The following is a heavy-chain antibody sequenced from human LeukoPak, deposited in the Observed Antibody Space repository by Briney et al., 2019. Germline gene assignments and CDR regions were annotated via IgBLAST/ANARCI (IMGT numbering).Heavy chain of an antibody. D-gene: IGHD3-3*01. CDR1: GGSLSSGGYY. CDR2: IYYSGST. J-gene: IGHJ4*02. Sequence: SETLSLTCTVSGGSLSSGGYYWSWIRQHPGKGLEWIGYIYYSGSTYYNPSLKSRVTISVDTSKNQFSLKLSSVTAADTAVYYCARGQYDFWSGYYYYFDYWGQGTLVTVSS. V-gene: IGHV4-31*03. CDR3: ARGQYDFWSGYYYYFDY.